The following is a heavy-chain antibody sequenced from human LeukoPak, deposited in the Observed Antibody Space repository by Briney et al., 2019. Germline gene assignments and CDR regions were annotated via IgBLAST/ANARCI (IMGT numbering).Heavy chain of an antibody. CDR3: ARSTFEYSTGGIDY. CDR1: GGSISSGGYC. CDR2: IYHSGST. V-gene: IGHV4-30-2*01. J-gene: IGHJ4*02. Sequence: SETLSLTCTVSGGSISSGGYCWSWIRQPPGKGLEWIGYIYHSGSTYYNPSLKSRVTISVDRSKNQFSLKLSSVTAADTAVYYCARSTFEYSTGGIDYWGQGTLVTVSS. D-gene: IGHD2/OR15-2a*01.